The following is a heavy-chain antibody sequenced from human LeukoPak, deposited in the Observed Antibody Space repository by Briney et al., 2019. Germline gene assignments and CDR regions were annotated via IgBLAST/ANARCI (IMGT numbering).Heavy chain of an antibody. CDR2: INPNSGDT. Sequence: ASVKVSCKASGYTFTGYYMHWVRQSPGQGLEWMGWINPNSGDTNYAQKLQGRVTMTRDTSISTAYMELSRLKSDDTAVYYCAASYDFWGGYLNHDYWGQGTLVTVSS. V-gene: IGHV1-2*02. D-gene: IGHD3-3*01. CDR1: GYTFTGYY. CDR3: AASYDFWGGYLNHDY. J-gene: IGHJ4*02.